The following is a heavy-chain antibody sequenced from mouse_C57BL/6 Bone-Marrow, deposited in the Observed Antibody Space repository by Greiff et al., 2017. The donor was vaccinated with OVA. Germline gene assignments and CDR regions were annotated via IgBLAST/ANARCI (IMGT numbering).Heavy chain of an antibody. Sequence: VQVVESGAELARPGASVKLSCKASGYTFTSYGISWVKQRTGQGLEWIGEIYPRSGNTYYNEKFKGKATLTADKSSSTAYMELRSLTSKDSAVYLCARNDYDDFDVWGTGTTVTVSS. CDR1: GYTFTSYG. CDR2: IYPRSGNT. D-gene: IGHD2-4*01. J-gene: IGHJ1*03. CDR3: ARNDYDDFDV. V-gene: IGHV1-81*01.